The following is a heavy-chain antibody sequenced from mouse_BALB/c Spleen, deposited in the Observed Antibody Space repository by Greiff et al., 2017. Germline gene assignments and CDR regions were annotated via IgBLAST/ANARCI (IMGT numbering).Heavy chain of an antibody. J-gene: IGHJ4*01. CDR1: GYSFTGYF. D-gene: IGHD1-2*01. V-gene: IGHV1-20*02. CDR2: INPYNGDT. Sequence: VQLKQSGPELVKPGASVKISCKASGYSFTGYFMNWVMQSHGKSLEWIGRINPYNGDTFYNQKFKGKATLTVDKSSSTAHMELRSLASEDSAVYYCARSSTATAMDYWGQGTSVTVSS. CDR3: ARSSTATAMDY.